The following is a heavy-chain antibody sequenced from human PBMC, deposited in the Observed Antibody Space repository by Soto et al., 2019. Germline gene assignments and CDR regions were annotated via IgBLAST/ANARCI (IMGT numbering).Heavy chain of an antibody. CDR3: ARDPLEGNWFDP. V-gene: IGHV4-30-2*01. CDR1: GGSISSGGYS. J-gene: IGHJ5*02. CDR2: IYHSGYT. Sequence: QLQLQESGSGLVKPSQTLSLTCTVSGGSISSGGYSWNWIRQAPGKGLEWIGYIYHSGYTLYNPSLKGRVTISVDKSKNHFSLTLTSVTAADTAVYYCARDPLEGNWFDPWGQGTLVTVSS.